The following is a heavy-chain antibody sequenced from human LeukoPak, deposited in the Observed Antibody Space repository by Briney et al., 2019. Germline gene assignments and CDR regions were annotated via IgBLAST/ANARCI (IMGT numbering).Heavy chain of an antibody. Sequence: PGGSLRLSCAASGFTFSSYVMNWVRQAPGKGLEWVSYISSSGSTKYYADSVKGRFTISRDNAKNSLYLQMNSLRAEDTAVYYCAELGITMIGGVWGKGTTVTISS. J-gene: IGHJ6*04. CDR3: AELGITMIGGV. CDR1: GFTFSSYV. CDR2: ISSSGSTK. D-gene: IGHD3-10*02. V-gene: IGHV3-48*03.